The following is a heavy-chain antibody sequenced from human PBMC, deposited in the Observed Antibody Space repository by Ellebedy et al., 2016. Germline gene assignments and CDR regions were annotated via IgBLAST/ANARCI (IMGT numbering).Heavy chain of an antibody. V-gene: IGHV3-30*03. CDR1: GFTFSSYI. CDR2: ISYHGSDK. CDR3: ARDITRTDYQYYGLDV. Sequence: GGSLRLXXASSGFTFSSYIMHWVRQAPGKGLDWVAVISYHGSDKYHADSVKGRFTISRDNSKNTLNLQMNSLRPEDTAVYYCARDITRTDYQYYGLDVWGQGTTVTVSS. J-gene: IGHJ6*02.